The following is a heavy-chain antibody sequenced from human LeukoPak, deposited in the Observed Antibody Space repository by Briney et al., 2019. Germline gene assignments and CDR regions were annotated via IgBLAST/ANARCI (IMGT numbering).Heavy chain of an antibody. CDR2: ISWNSGSI. J-gene: IGHJ4*02. D-gene: IGHD3-22*01. V-gene: IGHV3-9*01. Sequence: GGSLRLSCAASGFTFSSYGMHWVRQAPGKGLEWVSGISWNSGSIGYADSVKGRFTISRDNAKNSLYLQMNSLRAEDTALYYCAKDIRAYYYDSSGILDYWGQGTLVTVSS. CDR3: AKDIRAYYYDSSGILDY. CDR1: GFTFSSYG.